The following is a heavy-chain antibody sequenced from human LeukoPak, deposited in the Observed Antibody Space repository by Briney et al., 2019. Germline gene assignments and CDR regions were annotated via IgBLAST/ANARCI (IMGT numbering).Heavy chain of an antibody. CDR2: IPYDGSDK. J-gene: IGHJ4*02. V-gene: IGHV3-30*02. CDR1: GFTFSSYG. Sequence: GGSLRLSCAASGFTFSSYGMSWVRQAPGKGLEWVTFIPYDGSDKYYADSVKGWFTISRDNSKNTLYLQMNSLRAEDTAVYYCAKRNHYFDYWGQGTLVTVSS. CDR3: AKRNHYFDY. D-gene: IGHD1-14*01.